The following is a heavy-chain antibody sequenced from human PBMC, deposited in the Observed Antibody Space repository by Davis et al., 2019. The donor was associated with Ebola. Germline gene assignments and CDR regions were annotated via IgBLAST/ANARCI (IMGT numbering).Heavy chain of an antibody. Sequence: GESLKISCAASGFTFSSYDMHWVRQAPGKGLVWVSRINSDGTTTNYADSVKGRFTISRDNAKNTLYLQMNSLRAEDTAVYYCGRGTWDFDYWGQGTLVTVSS. D-gene: IGHD1-7*01. V-gene: IGHV3-74*01. CDR2: INSDGTTT. CDR3: GRGTWDFDY. J-gene: IGHJ4*02. CDR1: GFTFSSYD.